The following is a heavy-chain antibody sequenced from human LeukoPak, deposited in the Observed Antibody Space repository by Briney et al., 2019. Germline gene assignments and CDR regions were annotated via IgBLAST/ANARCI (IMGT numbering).Heavy chain of an antibody. CDR1: GFTFSSYG. CDR2: ISYDGSNK. J-gene: IGHJ4*02. CDR3: AKAPGLWFKYYFDY. Sequence: GGSLRLSCAASGFTFSSYGMHWVRQAPGKGLEWVAVISYDGSNKYYADSVKGRFTISRDNSKNTLYLQMNSLRAEDTAVYYCAKAPGLWFKYYFDYWGQGTLVTVSS. V-gene: IGHV3-30*18. D-gene: IGHD3-10*01.